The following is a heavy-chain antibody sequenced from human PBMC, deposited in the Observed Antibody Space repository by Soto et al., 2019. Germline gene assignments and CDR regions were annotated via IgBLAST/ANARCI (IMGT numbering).Heavy chain of an antibody. V-gene: IGHV1-2*04. CDR2: INPNSGGT. J-gene: IGHJ6*02. D-gene: IGHD2-15*01. CDR1: RYTFIGYY. CDR3: ARVGDCSGGSCYGGYYYGMDV. Sequence: ASVKVSCKASRYTFIGYYMHWLRQAPGQGLEWMGWINPNSGGTNYAQKFQGWVTMTRDTSISTAYMELSRLRSDDTAVHYCARVGDCSGGSCYGGYYYGMDVWGQGTTVTVSS.